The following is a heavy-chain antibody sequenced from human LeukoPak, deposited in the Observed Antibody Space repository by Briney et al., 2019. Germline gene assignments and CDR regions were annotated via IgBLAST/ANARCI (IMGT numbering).Heavy chain of an antibody. D-gene: IGHD1-26*01. V-gene: IGHV1-2*06. CDR3: ARDVISTSNWEFDH. CDR1: GYTFADYF. J-gene: IGHJ4*02. Sequence: GASVKVSCKTSGYTFADYFIHWVRQAPGQGLEWMGRINANSGDTYYEQKFQGRVTMTRDTSISTAYVEVNWLISDDTAIYYCARDVISTSNWEFDHWGQGTLVTVSS. CDR2: INANSGDT.